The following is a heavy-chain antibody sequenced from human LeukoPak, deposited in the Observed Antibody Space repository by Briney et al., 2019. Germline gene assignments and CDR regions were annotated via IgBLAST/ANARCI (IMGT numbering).Heavy chain of an antibody. CDR2: ISYDGSNK. CDR1: GFTFSSYA. V-gene: IGHV3-30*04. CDR3: ARDHTTVTYFDY. Sequence: PGGSLRLPCAASGFTFSSYAMHWVRQAPGKGLEWVAVISYDGSNKYYADSVKGRFTISRDNSKNTLYLQMNSLRAEDTAVYYCARDHTTVTYFDYWGQGTLVTVSS. J-gene: IGHJ4*02. D-gene: IGHD4-17*01.